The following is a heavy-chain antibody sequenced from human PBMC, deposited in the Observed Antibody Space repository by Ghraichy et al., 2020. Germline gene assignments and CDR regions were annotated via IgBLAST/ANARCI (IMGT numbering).Heavy chain of an antibody. J-gene: IGHJ4*02. CDR1: GFTVRSDY. D-gene: IGHD6-19*01. CDR3: ARGGTGSDY. V-gene: IGHV3-53*01. Sequence: GESLNISCAASGFTVRSDYMSWVRQAPGKGLEWVSVIYGGGSTYYAESVTGRFTISRDDSKNTVYLHMNSLTAEDTAVYYCARGGTGSDYWGQGTLVTVSS. CDR2: IYGGGST.